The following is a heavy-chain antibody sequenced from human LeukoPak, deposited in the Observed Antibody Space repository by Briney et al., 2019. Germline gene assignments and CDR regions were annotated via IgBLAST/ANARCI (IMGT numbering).Heavy chain of an antibody. CDR3: AIVYISAAVPNDY. D-gene: IGHD6-13*01. J-gene: IGHJ4*02. CDR1: GGSISSYY. CDR2: IYYSGST. Sequence: SETLSLTCTVSGGSISSYYWSWIRQPPGKGLAWIGYIYYSGSTNYNPSLKRRVTISVDTSKNQFSLKLSSVTAADTAVYYFAIVYISAAVPNDYCGAGTLVTVSS. V-gene: IGHV4-59*08.